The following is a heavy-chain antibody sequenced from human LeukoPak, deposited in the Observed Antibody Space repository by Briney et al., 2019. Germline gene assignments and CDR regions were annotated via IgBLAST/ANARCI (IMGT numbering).Heavy chain of an antibody. Sequence: GRSLRLSCAASGFTFDDYAMHWVRQAPGKGLEWVSGISWNSGGMGYADTVKGRFTISRDNAKNSLYLQMNSLRAEDTALYYCAKAMTFDGGPPFDYWGQGTLVTVSS. D-gene: IGHD3/OR15-3a*01. V-gene: IGHV3-9*01. CDR1: GFTFDDYA. CDR2: ISWNSGGM. J-gene: IGHJ4*02. CDR3: AKAMTFDGGPPFDY.